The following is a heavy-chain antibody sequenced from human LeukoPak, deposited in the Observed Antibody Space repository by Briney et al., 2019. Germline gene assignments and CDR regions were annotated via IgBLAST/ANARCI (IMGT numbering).Heavy chain of an antibody. CDR1: GFTFSSSA. CDR3: ARAGVYNNNRYWFDS. CDR2: IRQDGGDR. Sequence: GGSLRLSCAASGFTFSSSAMSWVRQAPGKGLEWVANIRQDGGDRNYVDSVKGRLTISRDNVKNLMFLQVNSLRVEDTAVYYCARAGVYNNNRYWFDSWGQGTLVTVSS. D-gene: IGHD1-14*01. V-gene: IGHV3-7*03. J-gene: IGHJ5*01.